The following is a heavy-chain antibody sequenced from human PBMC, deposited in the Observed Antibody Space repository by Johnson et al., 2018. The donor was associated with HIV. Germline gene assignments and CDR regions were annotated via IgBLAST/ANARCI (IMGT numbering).Heavy chain of an antibody. J-gene: IGHJ3*01. CDR1: GFTFDDYG. V-gene: IGHV3-20*04. Sequence: VQLVESGGGVVRPGGSLRLSCAASGFTFDDYGMSWVRQAPGKGLEWVSGINWNGGSTGYADSVKGRFTISRDHAKNSLYLQMNSLRAEDTAVYYCARDLVVGDHSAPLTHAFDVWGQGTMVTVSS. CDR3: ARDLVVGDHSAPLTHAFDV. D-gene: IGHD1-26*01. CDR2: INWNGGST.